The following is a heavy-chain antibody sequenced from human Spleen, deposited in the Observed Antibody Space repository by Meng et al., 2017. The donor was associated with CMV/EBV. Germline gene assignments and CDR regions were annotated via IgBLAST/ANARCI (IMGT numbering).Heavy chain of an antibody. CDR1: GFTFGDHA. Sequence: GESLKISCTASGFTFGDHAITWVRQAPGKGLEWVSSISSSSSYIYYADSVKGRFTISRDNAKNSLYLQMNSLRAEDTAVYYCATGPRYWNDGDGTYYYYGMDVWGQGTTVTVSS. J-gene: IGHJ6*02. D-gene: IGHD1-1*01. V-gene: IGHV3-21*01. CDR2: ISSSSSYI. CDR3: ATGPRYWNDGDGTYYYYGMDV.